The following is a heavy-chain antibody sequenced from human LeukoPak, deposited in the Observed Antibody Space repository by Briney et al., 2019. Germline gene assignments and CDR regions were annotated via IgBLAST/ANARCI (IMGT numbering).Heavy chain of an antibody. CDR2: IYTSGST. V-gene: IGHV4-4*07. J-gene: IGHJ5*02. CDR1: GGSISSYY. D-gene: IGHD6-13*01. CDR3: ASYSSSWYNWFDP. Sequence: SETLSLTCTVSGGSISSYYWSWIRQPAGKGLEWIGRIYTSGSTNYNPSLKSRATISVDKSKNQFSLKLSSVTAADTAVYYCASYSSSWYNWFDPWGQGTLVTVSS.